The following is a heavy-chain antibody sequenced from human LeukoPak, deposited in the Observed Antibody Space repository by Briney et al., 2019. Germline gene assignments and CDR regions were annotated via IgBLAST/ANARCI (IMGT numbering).Heavy chain of an antibody. D-gene: IGHD3-3*01. Sequence: SETLSLTCTVSGGSISSHYWSWIRQPPGKGLEWIGYIYYSGSTNYNPSLKSRVTISVDTSKNQFSLKLSSVTAADTAVYYCASGSGADFWSGYYTDYYYYMDVWGEGTTVTVSS. J-gene: IGHJ6*03. CDR2: IYYSGST. CDR1: GGSISSHY. CDR3: ASGSGADFWSGYYTDYYYYMDV. V-gene: IGHV4-59*11.